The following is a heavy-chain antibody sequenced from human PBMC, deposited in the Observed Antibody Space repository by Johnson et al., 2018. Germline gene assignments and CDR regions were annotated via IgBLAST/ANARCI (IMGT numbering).Heavy chain of an antibody. CDR3: AKARRLFRWDYAFDI. CDR1: GFTFSSYA. V-gene: IGHV3-30-3*01. CDR2: ISYDGSNK. Sequence: QVQLVQSGGGVVQPGRSLRLSCAASGFTFSSYAMHWVRQAPGKGLEWVAVISYDGSNKYYADSVKGRFTISRDNSKNTLYLQMNSLRAEDTAVYYCAKARRLFRWDYAFDICGQGTMVIVSS. J-gene: IGHJ3*02. D-gene: IGHD3-22*01.